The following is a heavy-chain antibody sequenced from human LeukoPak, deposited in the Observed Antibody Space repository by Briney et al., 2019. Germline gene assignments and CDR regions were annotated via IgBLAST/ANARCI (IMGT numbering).Heavy chain of an antibody. J-gene: IGHJ4*02. V-gene: IGHV1-69*04. Sequence: SVKVSCKPSGGTFSSFAISWVRQAPGQGLEWMGRIIPVLDIPTYAQKFQDRVTISADKSTSTAYMELNSLRSEDTALYHCATDLHLGEFSLYAPFDYWGQGTLVTVSS. D-gene: IGHD3-16*02. CDR2: IIPVLDIP. CDR1: GGTFSSFA. CDR3: ATDLHLGEFSLYAPFDY.